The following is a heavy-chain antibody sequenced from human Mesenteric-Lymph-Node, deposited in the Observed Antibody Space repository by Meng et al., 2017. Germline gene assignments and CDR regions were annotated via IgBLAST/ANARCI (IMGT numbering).Heavy chain of an antibody. CDR2: INSDGSST. CDR3: TRDLCSGGSCYANNFDY. D-gene: IGHD2-15*01. CDR1: GFTFSSYW. J-gene: IGHJ4*02. V-gene: IGHV3-74*01. Sequence: EVQLVESGGGLVQPGGSLRLSCAASGFTFSSYWMHWVRQAPGKGLVWVSRINSDGSSTSYADSVKGRFTISRDNAKNTLYLQMNSLRAEDTAVYYCTRDLCSGGSCYANNFDYWGQGTLVTVSS.